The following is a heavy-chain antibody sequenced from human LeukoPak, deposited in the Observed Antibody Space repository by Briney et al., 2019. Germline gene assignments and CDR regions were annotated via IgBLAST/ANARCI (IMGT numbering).Heavy chain of an antibody. J-gene: IGHJ4*02. D-gene: IGHD6-6*01. V-gene: IGHV4-59*01. CDR1: GDSISSYY. CDR2: LYYSGST. Sequence: SETLSLTCTVSGDSISSYYWSWIRQPPGKGLEWIGYLYYSGSTNYNPSLKSRVTISVDTSKNQFSLKMSSVTAADTAVYYCARAGGDISSSQDLDYWGQGTLVTVSS. CDR3: ARAGGDISSSQDLDY.